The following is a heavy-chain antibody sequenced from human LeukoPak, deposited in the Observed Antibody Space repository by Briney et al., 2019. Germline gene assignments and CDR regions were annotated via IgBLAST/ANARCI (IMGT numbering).Heavy chain of an antibody. CDR2: IYYSGST. CDR3: ARDVPTEPKGATFDY. D-gene: IGHD1-26*01. V-gene: IGHV4-39*07. Sequence: SETLSLTCTVSGGSISSSSYYWGWIRQPPGKGLEWIGSIYYSGSTYYNPSLKSRVTISVDTSKNQFSLKLSSVTAADTAVYYCARDVPTEPKGATFDYWGQGTLVTVSS. J-gene: IGHJ4*02. CDR1: GGSISSSSYY.